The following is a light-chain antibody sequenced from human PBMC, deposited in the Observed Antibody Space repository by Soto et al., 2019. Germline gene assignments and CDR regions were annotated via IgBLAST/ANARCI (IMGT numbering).Light chain of an antibody. CDR1: QSVNSN. CDR2: GAS. Sequence: EIVLTQSPATLSVSPGERATLSCRASQSVNSNLTWYQQKPGQAPRLLIYGASTRAAGIPARFSGTGSGTDFTLTISSLQSEDFAVYYCQQRSNWPRFTFGPGTKVDIK. J-gene: IGKJ3*01. CDR3: QQRSNWPRFT. V-gene: IGKV3-15*01.